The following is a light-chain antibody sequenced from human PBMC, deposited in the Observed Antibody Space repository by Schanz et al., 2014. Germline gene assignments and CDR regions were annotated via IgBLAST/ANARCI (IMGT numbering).Light chain of an antibody. CDR1: SSDIGVYNF. Sequence: QSALTQPASVSGSPGQSITISCTGTSSDIGVYNFVSWYKQDPGTAPKLMIQDVSNRPSGVSDRFSGSKSGYTASLTVSGLQAEDEADYYCSSYAGSNNLVFGGGTKLTVL. CDR2: DVS. J-gene: IGLJ2*01. V-gene: IGLV2-8*01. CDR3: SSYAGSNNLV.